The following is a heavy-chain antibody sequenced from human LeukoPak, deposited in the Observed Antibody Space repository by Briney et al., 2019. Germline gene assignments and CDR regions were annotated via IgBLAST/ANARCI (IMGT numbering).Heavy chain of an antibody. CDR3: AGGSPYYYDSSGGV. J-gene: IGHJ3*01. CDR1: GFTFSSYW. V-gene: IGHV3-7*04. Sequence: GGSLRLSCAASGFTFSSYWMNWVRQAPGKGLEWVANIKQDGSEKYYVDSVKGRFTISRDNAKNSLYLQMNSLRAEDTAVYYCAGGSPYYYDSSGGVWGQGTMVTVSS. D-gene: IGHD3-22*01. CDR2: IKQDGSEK.